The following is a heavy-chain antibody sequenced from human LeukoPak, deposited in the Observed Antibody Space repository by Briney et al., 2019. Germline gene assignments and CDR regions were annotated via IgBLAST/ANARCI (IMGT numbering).Heavy chain of an antibody. D-gene: IGHD6-13*01. Sequence: GGSLRLSCAASGFTFSNSWMTWVRQGPGTGLEWVANINKDGGEMYYVDSVKGRFTISRDNAKNSLYLQMNSLRAEDTAVYYCASLIAATVGVDYWGQGTLVTVSS. J-gene: IGHJ4*02. CDR2: INKDGGEM. CDR3: ASLIAATVGVDY. CDR1: GFTFSNSW. V-gene: IGHV3-7*01.